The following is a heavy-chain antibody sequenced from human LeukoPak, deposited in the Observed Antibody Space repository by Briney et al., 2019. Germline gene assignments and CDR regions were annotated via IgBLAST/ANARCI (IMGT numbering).Heavy chain of an antibody. Sequence: GASVKVSCKVSGYTLTELSMHWVRQAPGKGLEWMGGFDPEDGETIYAQKFQGRVTMTEDTSTDTAYMELSSLRSEDTAVYYCARGQGYSYGYEWFDPWGQGNLVTVSS. J-gene: IGHJ5*02. CDR1: GYTLTELS. D-gene: IGHD5-18*01. CDR2: FDPEDGET. CDR3: ARGQGYSYGYEWFDP. V-gene: IGHV1-24*01.